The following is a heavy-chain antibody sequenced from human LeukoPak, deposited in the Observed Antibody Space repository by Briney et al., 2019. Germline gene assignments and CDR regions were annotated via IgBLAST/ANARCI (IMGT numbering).Heavy chain of an antibody. D-gene: IGHD2-2*01. V-gene: IGHV3-53*01. J-gene: IGHJ3*02. Sequence: GGSLRLSCAASGFTVSSNYMSWVRQAPGKGLEWVAVIYSGGSTYYADSVKGRFTISRDNSKNTMYLQMNSLRAEDTAVYYCARVFVVVPAAMEGDVFDIWGQGTMVTVSS. CDR1: GFTVSSNY. CDR3: ARVFVVVPAAMEGDVFDI. CDR2: IYSGGST.